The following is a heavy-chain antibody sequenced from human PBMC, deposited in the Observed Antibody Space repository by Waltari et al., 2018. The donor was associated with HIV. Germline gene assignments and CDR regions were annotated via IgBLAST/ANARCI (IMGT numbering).Heavy chain of an antibody. V-gene: IGHV3-74*01. CDR2: INSDGTST. Sequence: DVQLVESGGGLVQPGGSLRLSCAASGFTFSSSWMHWVRQGPGKGRVGVSRINSDGTSTTHADSVRGRFTIARDNAKNTLYLQMNSLRAEDTAVYYCARSKMGATDYWGQGTLATVSS. D-gene: IGHD1-26*01. CDR3: ARSKMGATDY. CDR1: GFTFSSSW. J-gene: IGHJ4*02.